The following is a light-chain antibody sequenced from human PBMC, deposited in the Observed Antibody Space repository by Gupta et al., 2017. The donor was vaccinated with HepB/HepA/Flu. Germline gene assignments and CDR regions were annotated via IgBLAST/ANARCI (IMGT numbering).Light chain of an antibody. V-gene: IGLV4-69*01. CDR3: QTWGTYVV. J-gene: IGLJ2*01. CDR1: SGHSNYA. CDR2: VNSDGNH. Sequence: QLLLTQSPSASASLGASVRLTCTLNSGHSNYAIAWHQQHPQKGPRFLMKVNSDGNHNVGDGIPDRFSGASSGAERYLSISSLQSDDEADYYCQTWGTYVVFGGGTKLTVL.